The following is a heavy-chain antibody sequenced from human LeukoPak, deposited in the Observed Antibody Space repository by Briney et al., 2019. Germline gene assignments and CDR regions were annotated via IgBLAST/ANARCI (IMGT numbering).Heavy chain of an antibody. Sequence: SQTLSLTCAISGDRVSSNSAAWNWVRQSPSRGLEWLGRTYYRSKWYNDYAVSVKTRITINPDTSKKQFSLQLNPVTPEDTAVYYCARAVPIYCSGGSCYDYWGQGTLVTVSS. D-gene: IGHD2-15*01. CDR2: TYYRSKWYN. CDR1: GDRVSSNSAA. V-gene: IGHV6-1*01. CDR3: ARAVPIYCSGGSCYDY. J-gene: IGHJ4*02.